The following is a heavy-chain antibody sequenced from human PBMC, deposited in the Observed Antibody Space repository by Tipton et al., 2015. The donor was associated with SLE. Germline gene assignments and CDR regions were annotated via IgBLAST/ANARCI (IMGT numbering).Heavy chain of an antibody. D-gene: IGHD2-2*03. CDR3: ARDGYCSSISCSPNWCAP. J-gene: IGHJ5*02. V-gene: IGHV1-18*01. CDR1: GYTFISYG. Sequence: QSGPEVKKPGASVKVSCKASGYTFISYGISWVRQAPGQGLEWMGWISGYNGNTNYAEKLQGRVTMTTDTSTSAAYMGLRSLRADGTAVYSTARDGYCSSISCSPNWCAPWGPRPLVPLSS. CDR2: ISGYNGNT.